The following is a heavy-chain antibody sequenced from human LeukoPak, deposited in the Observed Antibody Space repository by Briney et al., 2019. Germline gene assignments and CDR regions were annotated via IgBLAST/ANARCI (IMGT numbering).Heavy chain of an antibody. J-gene: IGHJ4*02. V-gene: IGHV3-15*01. CDR2: IKSNTEGGTA. Sequence: GGSLRLSCAVSGFTFSDAWMSWVRQTPGKGLEWVGRIKSNTEGGTADYAAPVKGRFTISRDDSKNTLYLQINSLRTEDTAVYYCTKYSAYLDSWGQGTLVTVSS. CDR3: TKYSAYLDS. D-gene: IGHD5-12*01. CDR1: GFTFSDAW.